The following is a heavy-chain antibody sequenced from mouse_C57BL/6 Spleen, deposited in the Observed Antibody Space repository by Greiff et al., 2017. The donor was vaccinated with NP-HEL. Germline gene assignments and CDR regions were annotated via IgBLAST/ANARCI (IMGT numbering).Heavy chain of an antibody. D-gene: IGHD2-3*01. CDR3: AGGYYVKGYYFDY. CDR1: GYTFTSYW. V-gene: IGHV1-55*01. Sequence: VQLQQPGAELVKPGASVKMSCKASGYTFTSYWITWVKQRPGQGLEWIGDIYPGSGSTNYNEKFKSKATLTVDTSSSTAYMQLSSLTSEDSAVYYCAGGYYVKGYYFDYWGQGTTLTVSS. J-gene: IGHJ2*01. CDR2: IYPGSGST.